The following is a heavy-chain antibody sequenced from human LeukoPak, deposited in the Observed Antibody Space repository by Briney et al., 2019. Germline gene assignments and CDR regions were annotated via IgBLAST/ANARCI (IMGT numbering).Heavy chain of an antibody. V-gene: IGHV1-18*01. D-gene: IGHD4-17*01. CDR3: ASADFTVTTYGYYYGMDV. Sequence: ASVKVSCKASGYTFTCYGISWVRQAPGQGLEWMGWISAYNGNTNYAQKLQGRVTMTTDTSTSTAYMELSSLRSEDTAVYYCASADFTVTTYGYYYGMDVWGQGTTVTVSS. CDR1: GYTFTCYG. J-gene: IGHJ6*02. CDR2: ISAYNGNT.